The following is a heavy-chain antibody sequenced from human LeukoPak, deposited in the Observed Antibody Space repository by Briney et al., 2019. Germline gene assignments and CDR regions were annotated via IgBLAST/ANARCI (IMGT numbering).Heavy chain of an antibody. CDR2: INTNTGNP. CDR1: GYTFTSYA. D-gene: IGHD3-3*01. Sequence: ASVKVSCKASGYTFTSYAMNWVRQAPGQGLEWMGWINTNTGNPTYAQGFTGRFVFSLDTSVSTAYLQISSLKAEDTAVYYCARGGTIFGVVTNSAFAFDIWGQGTMVTVSS. J-gene: IGHJ3*02. CDR3: ARGGTIFGVVTNSAFAFDI. V-gene: IGHV7-4-1*02.